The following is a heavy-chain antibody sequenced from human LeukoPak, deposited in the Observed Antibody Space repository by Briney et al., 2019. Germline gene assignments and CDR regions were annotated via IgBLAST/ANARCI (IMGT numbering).Heavy chain of an antibody. V-gene: IGHV4-39*01. Sequence: PSETLSLTCSVSGASISGGTYYWGWTRQPPGKGLEWIGSIYYTGSTYDNPSLKSRVTISVDTSKNQFSLKLSSVTAADTAVYYCARRGGSGRAFDYWGQGTLVTVSS. CDR2: IYYTGST. CDR3: ARRGGSGRAFDY. D-gene: IGHD1-26*01. J-gene: IGHJ4*02. CDR1: GASISGGTYY.